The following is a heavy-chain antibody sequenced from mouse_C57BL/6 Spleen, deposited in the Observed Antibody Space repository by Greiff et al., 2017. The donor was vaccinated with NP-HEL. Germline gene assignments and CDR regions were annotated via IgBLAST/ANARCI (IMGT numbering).Heavy chain of an antibody. V-gene: IGHV1-26*01. CDR2: INPNNGGT. J-gene: IGHJ2*01. D-gene: IGHD2-5*01. Sequence: VQLQQSGPELVKPGASVKISCKASGYTFTDYYMNWVKQSHGKSLEWIGDINPNNGGTSYNQKFKGKATLTVDKSSSTAYMELRSLTSEDSAVYYCAGGYSNVDYWGQGTTLTVSS. CDR3: AGGYSNVDY. CDR1: GYTFTDYY.